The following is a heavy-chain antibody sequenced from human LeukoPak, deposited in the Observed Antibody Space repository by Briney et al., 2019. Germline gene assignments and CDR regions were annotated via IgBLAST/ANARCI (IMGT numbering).Heavy chain of an antibody. V-gene: IGHV1-24*01. D-gene: IGHD3-10*01. Sequence: ASVKVSCKVSGYTLTELSMHWVRQAPGEGLEWMGGFDPEDGETIYAQKFQGRVTMTEDTSTDTAYMELSSLRSEDTAVYYCATARITMVRGVIDYWGQGTLVTVSS. CDR3: ATARITMVRGVIDY. CDR1: GYTLTELS. J-gene: IGHJ4*02. CDR2: FDPEDGET.